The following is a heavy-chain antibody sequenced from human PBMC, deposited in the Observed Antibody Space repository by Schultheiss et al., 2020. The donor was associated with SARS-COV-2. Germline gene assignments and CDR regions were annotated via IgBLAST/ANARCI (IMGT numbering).Heavy chain of an antibody. CDR3: ARDRAVTTIYYYYGMDV. V-gene: IGHV3-11*01. J-gene: IGHJ6*02. Sequence: GGSLRLSCAASGFTFSSNYMSWVRQAPGKGLEWVSYISSSGSTIYYADSVKGRFTISRDNAKNSLYLQMNSLRAEDTAVYYCARDRAVTTIYYYYGMDVWGQGTTVTGSS. CDR1: GFTFSSNY. D-gene: IGHD4-17*01. CDR2: ISSSGSTI.